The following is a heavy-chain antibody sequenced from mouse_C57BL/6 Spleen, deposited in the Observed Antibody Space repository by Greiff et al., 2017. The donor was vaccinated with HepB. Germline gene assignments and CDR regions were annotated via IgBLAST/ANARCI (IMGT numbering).Heavy chain of an antibody. CDR3: TRDDYYGSSYVFDY. CDR2: IRNKANNHAT. D-gene: IGHD1-1*01. J-gene: IGHJ2*01. Sequence: DVQLVESGGGLVQPGGSMKLSCAASGFTFSDAWMDWVRQSPEKGLEWVAEIRNKANNHATYYAESVKGRFTISRDDSKSSVYLQMNSLRAEDTGIYYCTRDDYYGSSYVFDYWGQGTTLTVSS. CDR1: GFTFSDAW. V-gene: IGHV6-6*01.